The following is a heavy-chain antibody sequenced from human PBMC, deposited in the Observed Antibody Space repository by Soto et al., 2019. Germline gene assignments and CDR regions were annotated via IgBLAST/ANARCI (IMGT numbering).Heavy chain of an antibody. Sequence: PGGSLRLSCAASGFTFSDYYMSWIRQAPGKGLEWVSYISSSSSYTNYADSVKGRFTISRDNAKNSLYLQMNSLRAEDTAVYYCAATPPGSGSPFDYWGQGTLVTVSS. V-gene: IGHV3-11*03. CDR1: GFTFSDYY. CDR2: ISSSSSYT. D-gene: IGHD3-10*01. CDR3: AATPPGSGSPFDY. J-gene: IGHJ4*02.